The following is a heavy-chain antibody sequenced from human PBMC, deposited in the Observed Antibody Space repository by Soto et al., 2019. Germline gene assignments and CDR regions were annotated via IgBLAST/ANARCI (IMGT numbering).Heavy chain of an antibody. CDR3: AREKEGMVRGVIGNDAFDI. V-gene: IGHV1-69*06. CDR1: GGTFSSYA. CDR2: IIPIFGTA. Sequence: VASVKVSCKASGGTFSSYAISWVRQAPGQGLEWMGGIIPIFGTANYAQKFQGRVTITADKSTSTAYMELSSLRSEDTAVYYCAREKEGMVRGVIGNDAFDIWGQGTMVTVSS. J-gene: IGHJ3*02. D-gene: IGHD3-10*01.